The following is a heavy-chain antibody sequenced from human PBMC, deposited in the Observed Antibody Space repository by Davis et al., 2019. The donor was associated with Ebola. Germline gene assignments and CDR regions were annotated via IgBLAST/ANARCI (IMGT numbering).Heavy chain of an antibody. V-gene: IGHV1-69*04. J-gene: IGHJ3*01. CDR1: GYTFNLYG. CDR2: IIPILGIA. Sequence: SVKVSCKASGYTFNLYGISWVRQAPGQGLEWMGRIIPILGIANYAQKVQGRVTIPADKSTSTAYMELSSLRSEDTAVYYCAARGVVVAVNAADEAFDVWDQGTMVTVSS. D-gene: IGHD2-15*01. CDR3: AARGVVVAVNAADEAFDV.